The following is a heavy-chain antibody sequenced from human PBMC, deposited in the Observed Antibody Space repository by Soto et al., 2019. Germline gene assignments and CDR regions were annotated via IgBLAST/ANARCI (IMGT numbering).Heavy chain of an antibody. CDR3: ARLGYCCNTDCGPVGP. D-gene: IGHD2-15*01. Sequence: SETLSLTCTVSGASISSGGYYWSWIRQHPGKGLEWIGYMYYSGTTYYNPSLKSRVTMSLDTSKNQFSLKLSSVTAADTAVYYCARLGYCCNTDCGPVGPWGQGILVTVSS. V-gene: IGHV4-31*03. CDR1: GASISSGGYY. CDR2: MYYSGTT. J-gene: IGHJ5*02.